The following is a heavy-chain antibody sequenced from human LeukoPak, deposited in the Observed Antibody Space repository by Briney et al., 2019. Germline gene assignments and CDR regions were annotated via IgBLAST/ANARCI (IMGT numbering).Heavy chain of an antibody. J-gene: IGHJ4*02. CDR3: VRDPAYYYDSSGCDY. V-gene: IGHV1-18*01. D-gene: IGHD3-22*01. Sequence: GASVKVSCKASGYTFTSYGISWVRQAPGQGLEWMGWISAYNGNTNYAQKLQGRVTMTTGTSTSTAYMELRSLRSDDTAVYYCVRDPAYYYDSSGCDYWGQGTLVTVSS. CDR1: GYTFTSYG. CDR2: ISAYNGNT.